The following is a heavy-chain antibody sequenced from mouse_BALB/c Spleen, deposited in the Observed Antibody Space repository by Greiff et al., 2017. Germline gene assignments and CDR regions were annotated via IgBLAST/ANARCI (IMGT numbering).Heavy chain of an antibody. Sequence: EVKVVESGAELVKPGASVKLSCTASGFNIKDTYMHWVKQRPEQGLEWIGRIDPANGNTKYDPKFQGKATITADTSSNTAYLQLSSLTSEDTAVYYCARSIELYLDYWGQGTSVTVSS. CDR1: GFNIKDTY. V-gene: IGHV14-3*02. CDR3: ARSIELYLDY. J-gene: IGHJ4*01. D-gene: IGHD3-3*01. CDR2: IDPANGNT.